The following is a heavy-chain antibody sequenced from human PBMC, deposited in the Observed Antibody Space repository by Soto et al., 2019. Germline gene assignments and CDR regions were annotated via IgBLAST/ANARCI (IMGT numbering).Heavy chain of an antibody. J-gene: IGHJ4*02. CDR1: GGTFSSYT. CDR3: ARGYCSGGSCDTGDY. CDR2: IIPILGIA. Sequence: QVQLVQSGAEVKKPGSSVKVSCKASGGTFSSYTISWVRQAPGQGLEWMGRIIPILGIANYAQKFQGRVTITADKSTSTAYMELSSLRSEDTAVYYCARGYCSGGSCDTGDYWGQGTLVTVSS. D-gene: IGHD2-15*01. V-gene: IGHV1-69*02.